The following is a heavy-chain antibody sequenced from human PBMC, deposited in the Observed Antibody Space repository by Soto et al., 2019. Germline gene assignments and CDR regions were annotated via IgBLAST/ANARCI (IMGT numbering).Heavy chain of an antibody. CDR2: IYFDGITT. J-gene: IGHJ4*02. CDR3: ARGGAMGVDY. Sequence: EVQLVESGGGLVKPGGSLRLSCAASEFIFGNAWMSWVRQAPGKGLEWVSRIYFDGITTNYADSVKGRLTVSRDNAKNTVYLHVNTLRDEDTAVYYCARGGAMGVDYWGQGTLVTVSS. D-gene: IGHD1-26*01. CDR1: EFIFGNAW. V-gene: IGHV3-74*02.